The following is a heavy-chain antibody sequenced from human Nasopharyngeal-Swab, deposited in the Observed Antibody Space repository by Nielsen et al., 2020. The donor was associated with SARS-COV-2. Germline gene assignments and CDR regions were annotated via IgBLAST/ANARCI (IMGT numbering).Heavy chain of an antibody. V-gene: IGHV3-7*03. CDR1: EFTFSSYW. CDR3: TGGGDEYDYVWGSYRPLLYH. CDR2: IKKDGSET. Sequence: GESLKISCAASEFTFSSYWMSWVRQAPGKGLNWVASIKKDGSETYYGDSVKGRFTISRDNMKNSLHLQLNSLRVEDTAVYYCTGGGDEYDYVWGSYRPLLYHWGQGTLVTVSS. J-gene: IGHJ5*02. D-gene: IGHD3-16*02.